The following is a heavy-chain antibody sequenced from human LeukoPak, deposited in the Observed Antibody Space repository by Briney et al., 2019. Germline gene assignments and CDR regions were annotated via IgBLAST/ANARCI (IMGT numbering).Heavy chain of an antibody. V-gene: IGHV3-11*01. J-gene: IGHJ5*02. CDR2: ISTSATTT. D-gene: IGHD4-23*01. CDR3: ARDGDYGGNNWLDP. Sequence: KPGRCLRLACSASGFTFIDYYMSWVRPAPGKGLEWISYISTSATTTYYADSVKGRFTISRDNAKNSLYLQISRLRAEDTAIYYCARDGDYGGNNWLDPWGQGTLVTVSS. CDR1: GFTFIDYY.